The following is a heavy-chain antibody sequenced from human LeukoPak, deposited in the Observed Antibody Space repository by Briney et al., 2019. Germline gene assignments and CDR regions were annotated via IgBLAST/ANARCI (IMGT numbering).Heavy chain of an antibody. V-gene: IGHV3-48*03. CDR1: GFTFTSYE. D-gene: IGHD6-13*01. Sequence: AGGSLRLSCAASGFTFTSYEMNGVRQAPGKGLEWVSYITISGSTIYYADSVKGRFTISRDNAKNSLYLQMNSLRDEDTAVYYCARRHGSSWADFDYWGQGTLVTVSS. CDR2: ITISGSTI. CDR3: ARRHGSSWADFDY. J-gene: IGHJ4*02.